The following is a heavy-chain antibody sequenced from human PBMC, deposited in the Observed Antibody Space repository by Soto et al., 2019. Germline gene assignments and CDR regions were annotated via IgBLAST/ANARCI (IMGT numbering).Heavy chain of an antibody. CDR1: GGSISSSSYY. CDR2: IYYSGST. CDR3: ASAQVLWFENYGMDV. V-gene: IGHV4-39*01. D-gene: IGHD3-10*01. Sequence: SETLSLTCTVSGGSISSSSYYWGWIRQPPGKGLEWIGSIYYSGSTYYNPSLKSRVTISVDTSKNQFSLKLSSVTAADMAVYYCASAQVLWFENYGMDVWGQGTTVTVSS. J-gene: IGHJ6*02.